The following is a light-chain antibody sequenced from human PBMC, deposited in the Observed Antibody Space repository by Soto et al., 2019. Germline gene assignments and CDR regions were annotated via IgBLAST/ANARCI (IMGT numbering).Light chain of an antibody. CDR1: QSVSSSQ. CDR3: LQYGASPWT. V-gene: IGKV3-20*01. Sequence: EIVLTQSPGTLSLSPGERATLSYRASQSVSSSQLAWYQHTPGQTPRLLIYRASSRVTGIPDRFSGSGSGTDFTLTISRPEPEDFAVYYCLQYGASPWTFGQGTKVEMK. J-gene: IGKJ1*01. CDR2: RAS.